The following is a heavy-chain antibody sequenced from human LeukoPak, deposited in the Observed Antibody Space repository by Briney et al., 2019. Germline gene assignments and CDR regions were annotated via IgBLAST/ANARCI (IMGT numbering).Heavy chain of an antibody. CDR3: ASTERCSTTCPLDY. CDR1: GGSFRGYY. V-gene: IGHV4-34*01. J-gene: IGHJ4*02. CDR2: INYSGST. D-gene: IGHD2-2*01. Sequence: KPSETLSLTCAVYGGSFRGYYWSWIRPPPGKGLEWIGEINYSGSTNSNPSLKSRVTISLDASMKKFTLKLNSVTAADTAVYYCASTERCSTTCPLDYWGQGTLVTVSS.